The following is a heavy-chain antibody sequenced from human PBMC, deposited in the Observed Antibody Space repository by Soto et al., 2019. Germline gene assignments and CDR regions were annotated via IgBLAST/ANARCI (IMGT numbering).Heavy chain of an antibody. J-gene: IGHJ6*02. V-gene: IGHV2-5*02. CDR1: GFSLSTSGVG. CDR3: AHRLQSAGSPLYYYYGMDV. CDR2: IYWDDDK. D-gene: IGHD6-13*01. Sequence: QITLKESGPTLVKPTQTLTLTCTFSGFSLSTSGVGVGWIRQPPGKALEWLALIYWDDDKRYSPSLKSRLTITKDTSKNQVVLTRTNMDPVDTATYYCAHRLQSAGSPLYYYYGMDVWGQGTTVTVSS.